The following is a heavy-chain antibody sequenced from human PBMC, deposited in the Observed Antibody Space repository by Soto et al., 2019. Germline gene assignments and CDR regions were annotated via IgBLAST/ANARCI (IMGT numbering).Heavy chain of an antibody. D-gene: IGHD3-3*01. CDR2: INPNSGGT. Sequence: WASVKVSCKASGYTFTGYYIHWVRQAPGQGLEWMGWINPNSGGTNYAQKFQGRVTMTRDTSISTAYMELSRLRSDDTAVYYCARAYDFWSGYFLDVWGQGTTVTVS. J-gene: IGHJ6*02. CDR1: GYTFTGYY. CDR3: ARAYDFWSGYFLDV. V-gene: IGHV1-2*02.